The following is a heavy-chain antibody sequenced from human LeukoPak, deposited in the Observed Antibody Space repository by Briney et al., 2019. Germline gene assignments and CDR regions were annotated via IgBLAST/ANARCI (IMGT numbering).Heavy chain of an antibody. CDR3: AIASLAAAGKSPPDY. J-gene: IGHJ4*02. CDR2: ISSSSSTI. CDR1: GFTVSSNY. Sequence: PGGSLRLSCAASGFTVSSNYMSWVRQAPGKGLEWVSYISSSSSTIYYADSVKGRFTISRDNAKNSLYLQMNSLRAEDTAVYYCAIASLAAAGKSPPDYWGQGTLVTVSS. D-gene: IGHD6-13*01. V-gene: IGHV3-48*04.